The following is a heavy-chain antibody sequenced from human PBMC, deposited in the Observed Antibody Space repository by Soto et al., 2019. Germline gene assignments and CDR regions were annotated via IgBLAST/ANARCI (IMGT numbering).Heavy chain of an antibody. J-gene: IGHJ4*02. CDR1: GGSFSGYY. Sequence: ASETLSLTCAVYGGSFSGYYWSWIRQPPGKGLEWIGEINHSGSTNYNPSLKSRVTISVDTSKNQFSLKLSSVTAADTAVYYCARRRTTYYDFWSGYYTPFDYWGQGTLVTVSS. CDR3: ARRRTTYYDFWSGYYTPFDY. CDR2: INHSGST. D-gene: IGHD3-3*01. V-gene: IGHV4-34*01.